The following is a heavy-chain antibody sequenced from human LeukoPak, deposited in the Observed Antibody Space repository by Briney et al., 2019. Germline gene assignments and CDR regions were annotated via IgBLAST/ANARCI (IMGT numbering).Heavy chain of an antibody. CDR1: GFTFGDHI. CDR3: ARDLITFGGVIGLSY. J-gene: IGHJ4*02. D-gene: IGHD3-16*01. Sequence: GGSLGLSCAASGFTFGDHIMNWVRQLPGKRLEWVAYVSGSGSTVYYADSVKGRFTVSRDNSKNTLYLQMNSLRAEDTAVYYCARDLITFGGVIGLSYWGQGTLVTVSS. CDR2: VSGSGSTV. V-gene: IGHV3-48*01.